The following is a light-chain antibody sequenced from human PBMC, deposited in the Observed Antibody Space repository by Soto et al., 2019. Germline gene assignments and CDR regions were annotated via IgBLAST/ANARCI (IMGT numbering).Light chain of an antibody. CDR3: QQYNSYSPRT. CDR2: DAS. Sequence: DIQMTQSPSTLSASVRDRVTITCRASQSISSYLAWYQQKPGKAPKLLIYDASSLQSGVPSRFSGSGSGTEFTLTISRLHPDDFATYYCQQYNSYSPRTFGQGTKVEIK. J-gene: IGKJ1*01. V-gene: IGKV1-5*01. CDR1: QSISSY.